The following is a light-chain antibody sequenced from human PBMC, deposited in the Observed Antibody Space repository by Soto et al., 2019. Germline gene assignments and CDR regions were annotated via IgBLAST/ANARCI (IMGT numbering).Light chain of an antibody. CDR1: QSISRY. J-gene: IGKJ1*01. Sequence: DIQMTQSPSSLCASVGDRVAITCRASQSISRYLNWYQQKPGKAPNLLXYAASSLQSGVPSRFSGSGSGTDFTLTISSLQPEDFATYYCQQSYINLGTFGQGTKVDIK. CDR3: QQSYINLGT. V-gene: IGKV1-39*01. CDR2: AAS.